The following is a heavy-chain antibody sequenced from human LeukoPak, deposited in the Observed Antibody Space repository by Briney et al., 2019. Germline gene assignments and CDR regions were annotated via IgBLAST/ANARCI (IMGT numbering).Heavy chain of an antibody. CDR2: LYDSGST. V-gene: IGHV4-61*05. D-gene: IGHD1-26*01. CDR3: ARSGSYFDS. CDR1: GGSISSSTYY. J-gene: IGHJ4*02. Sequence: SETLSLTCTVSGGSISSSTYYWGWIRQPPGKGLEWIGYLYDSGSTNYNPSLKSRVTISLDTSNNQFSLKVNSVTAADTAVYYCARSGSYFDSWGQGTLVTVSS.